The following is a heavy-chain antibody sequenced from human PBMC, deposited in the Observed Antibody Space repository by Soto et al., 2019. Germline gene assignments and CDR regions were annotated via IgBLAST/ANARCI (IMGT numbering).Heavy chain of an antibody. J-gene: IGHJ3*01. CDR2: ITTYNGDT. Sequence: ASVKVSCKASGYSFTGYGINWVRQAPGQGLQWLGRITTYNGDTNYAQNFQGRVTMTTDTSTSTTYMELRSLRSDDTAVYFCARGRGYSLIPVVDDAVDVWGQGTLVTVS. CDR1: GYSFTGYG. D-gene: IGHD5-12*01. CDR3: ARGRGYSLIPVVDDAVDV. V-gene: IGHV1-18*04.